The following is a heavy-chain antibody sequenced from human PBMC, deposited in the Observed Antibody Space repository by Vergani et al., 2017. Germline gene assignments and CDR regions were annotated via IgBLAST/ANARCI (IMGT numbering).Heavy chain of an antibody. J-gene: IGHJ5*02. V-gene: IGHV5-10-1*01. Sequence: PSFQGHVTISADKSISTAYLQWSSLKASDTAMYYCASITPHESWFDPWGQGTLVTVSS. D-gene: IGHD5-12*01. CDR3: ASITPHESWFDP.